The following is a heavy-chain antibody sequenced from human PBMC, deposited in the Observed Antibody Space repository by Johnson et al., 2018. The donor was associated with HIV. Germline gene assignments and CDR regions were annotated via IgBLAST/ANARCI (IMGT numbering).Heavy chain of an antibody. CDR3: ARSGNRQWLVRGAFDI. V-gene: IGHV3-66*01. Sequence: EVQLVESGGGLVQPGGSLRLSCAASGFTVSSNYMSWVRQAPGKGLECVSVIYSGGSTYYADSVKGRFTISRDNSKNKLYLQMKSLRAEDTAVYYCARSGNRQWLVRGAFDIWGQGTMVTVSS. CDR1: GFTVSSNY. J-gene: IGHJ3*02. D-gene: IGHD6-19*01. CDR2: IYSGGST.